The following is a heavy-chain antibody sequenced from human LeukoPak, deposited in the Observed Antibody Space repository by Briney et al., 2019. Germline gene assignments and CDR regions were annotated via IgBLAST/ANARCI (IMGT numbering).Heavy chain of an antibody. CDR2: IWYDGSNK. Sequence: RGSLRLSCAASGFTFNNYGMPWVRQAPGKGLEWMALIWYDGSNKYYADSVKGRFTISRDNSKNTLYLQMNSLRAEDTAVYYCSREYFDWSRNYYYGMDVWGQGTTVTVSS. V-gene: IGHV3-33*01. CDR3: SREYFDWSRNYYYGMDV. CDR1: GFTFNNYG. J-gene: IGHJ6*02. D-gene: IGHD3-9*01.